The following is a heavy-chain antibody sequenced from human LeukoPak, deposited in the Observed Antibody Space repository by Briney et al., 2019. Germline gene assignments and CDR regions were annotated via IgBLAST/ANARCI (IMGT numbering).Heavy chain of an antibody. CDR3: AKGGMNYYDPIQH. V-gene: IGHV3-43*01. CDR2: ISWDGGST. Sequence: RGSLRLSCAASGFTFDDYTMHWVRQAPGKGLEWVSLISWDGGSTYYADSVKGRFTISRDNSKNSLYLQMNSLRTEDTALYYCAKGGMNYYDPIQHWGQGTLVTVSS. D-gene: IGHD3-22*01. J-gene: IGHJ1*01. CDR1: GFTFDDYT.